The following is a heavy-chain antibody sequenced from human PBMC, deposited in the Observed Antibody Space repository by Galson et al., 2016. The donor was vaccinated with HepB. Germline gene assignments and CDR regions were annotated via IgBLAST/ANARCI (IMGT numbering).Heavy chain of an antibody. CDR3: VHRRTYSTSLIFDY. CDR1: GFSLNTNAEG. Sequence: PAQVKPTRTLTLTCSFSGFSLNTNAEGVAWIRQTPGKALEWLAISYWDDDQRYSPSLKNRLTITKDTSKNEVVLTMTTMDPLDTGKYFCVHRRTYSTSLIFDYWGQGALVTVSS. CDR2: SYWDDDQ. V-gene: IGHV2-5*02. D-gene: IGHD6-6*01. J-gene: IGHJ4*02.